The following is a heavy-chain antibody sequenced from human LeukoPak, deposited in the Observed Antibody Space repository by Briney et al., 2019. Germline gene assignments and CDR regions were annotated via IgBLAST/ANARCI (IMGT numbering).Heavy chain of an antibody. V-gene: IGHV3-30*02. CDR3: VKDRYSSGWYVGDN. Sequence: GGSLRLSCAASGFTFSSYGMHWVRQAPGKGLEWVTVIWYDGSNKYYADSVKGRFTISRHNSKNTLYLQMNSLRAEDTAVYYCVKDRYSSGWYVGDNWGQGTLVTVSS. D-gene: IGHD6-19*01. J-gene: IGHJ4*02. CDR1: GFTFSSYG. CDR2: IWYDGSNK.